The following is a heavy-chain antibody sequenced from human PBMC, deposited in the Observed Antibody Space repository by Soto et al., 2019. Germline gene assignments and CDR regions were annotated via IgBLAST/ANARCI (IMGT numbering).Heavy chain of an antibody. CDR2: ISGIGGST. Sequence: GGSLRLSCAASGFTFSSYAMSWVRQAPGKGLEWVSAISGIGGSTYYADSVKGRFTISRDNSKNTLYLQMNSLRAEDTAVYYCAKRGGIVATIKGAFDIWGQGTMVTVSS. V-gene: IGHV3-23*01. CDR1: GFTFSSYA. J-gene: IGHJ3*02. CDR3: AKRGGIVATIKGAFDI. D-gene: IGHD5-12*01.